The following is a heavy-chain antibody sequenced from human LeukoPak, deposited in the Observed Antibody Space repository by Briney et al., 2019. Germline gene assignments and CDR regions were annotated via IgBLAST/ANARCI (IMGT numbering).Heavy chain of an antibody. CDR2: IKSKDDGGTT. V-gene: IGHV3-49*04. J-gene: IGHJ1*01. CDR1: GFPFDEYT. CDR3: TLSGAG. Sequence: GGSLRHSCTTSGFPFDEYTIVWVRQAPGKGLEWVGFIKSKDDGGTTNYAASVKGRFSISRDDSKSIAYLQLNSLRTEDTAVYYCTLSGAGWGQGSLVTVSS. D-gene: IGHD3-10*01.